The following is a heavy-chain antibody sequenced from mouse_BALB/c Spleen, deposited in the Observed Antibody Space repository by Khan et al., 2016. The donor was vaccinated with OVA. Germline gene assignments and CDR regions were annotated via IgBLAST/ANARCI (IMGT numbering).Heavy chain of an antibody. CDR2: MIFSGNT. Sequence: EVQLQESGPSLVKPSQTLSLTCSVTGDSITSGYWSWIRKFPGNKLEYMGYMIFSGNTYYNPSLKSRISITRHTSKNQYYLQLNSVTTEDTATDSCASSTYRYAFAYWGQGTLVTVAA. J-gene: IGHJ3*01. CDR1: GDSITSGY. CDR3: ASSTYRYAFAY. V-gene: IGHV3-8*02. D-gene: IGHD2-14*01.